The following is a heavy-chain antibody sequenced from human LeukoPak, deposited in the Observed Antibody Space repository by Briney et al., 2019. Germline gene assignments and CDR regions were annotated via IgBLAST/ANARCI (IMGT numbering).Heavy chain of an antibody. Sequence: SETLSLTCTVSGYSISSGYYWGWIRQPPGKGLEWIGSIYHSGSTYYNPSLKSRVTISVDKSKNQFSLKLSSVTAADTTVYYCARDRRGFDWFDYWGQGTLVTVSS. CDR3: ARDRRGFDWFDY. V-gene: IGHV4-38-2*02. D-gene: IGHD3-10*01. CDR2: IYHSGST. CDR1: GYSISSGYY. J-gene: IGHJ5*01.